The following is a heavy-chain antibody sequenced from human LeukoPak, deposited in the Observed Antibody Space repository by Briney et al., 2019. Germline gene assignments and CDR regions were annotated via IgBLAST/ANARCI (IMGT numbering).Heavy chain of an antibody. CDR2: IYYSGST. V-gene: IGHV4-59*12. Sequence: SETLSLTCTVSGGSISSYYWSWIRQPPGKGLEWIGYIYYSGSTNYNPSLKSRVTISVHTSKNQFSLKLSSVTAADTAVYYCARALGRLSWFDPWGQGTLVTVSS. J-gene: IGHJ5*02. CDR3: ARALGRLSWFDP. CDR1: GGSISSYY. D-gene: IGHD7-27*01.